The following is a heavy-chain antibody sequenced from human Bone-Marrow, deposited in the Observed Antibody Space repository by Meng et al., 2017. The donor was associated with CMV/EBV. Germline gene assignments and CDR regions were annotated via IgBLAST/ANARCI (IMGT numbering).Heavy chain of an antibody. V-gene: IGHV1-69*10. CDR3: AREFGPGYDFWSGNNWFDP. CDR1: GGTFSSYA. Sequence: SVKVSCKASGGTFSSYAISWVRQAPGQGLEWMGGIIPILGIANYAQKLQGRVTMTTDTSTSTAYMELRSPRSDDTAVYYCAREFGPGYDFWSGNNWFDPWGQGTLVTFSS. CDR2: IIPILGIA. J-gene: IGHJ5*02. D-gene: IGHD3-3*01.